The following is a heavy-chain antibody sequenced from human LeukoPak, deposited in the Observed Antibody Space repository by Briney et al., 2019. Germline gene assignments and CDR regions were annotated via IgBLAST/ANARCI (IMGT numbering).Heavy chain of an antibody. D-gene: IGHD6-13*01. J-gene: IGHJ6*03. CDR3: ARGIAAAGTGVGYYYYYMDV. CDR1: GYTFTSYD. V-gene: IGHV1-8*01. Sequence: ASVKVSCKASGYTFTSYDINWVRQATGQGLEWMEWMNPNSGNTGYAQKFQGRVTMTRNTSISTAYMELSSLRSEDTAVYYCARGIAAAGTGVGYYYYYMDVWGKGTTVTVSS. CDR2: MNPNSGNT.